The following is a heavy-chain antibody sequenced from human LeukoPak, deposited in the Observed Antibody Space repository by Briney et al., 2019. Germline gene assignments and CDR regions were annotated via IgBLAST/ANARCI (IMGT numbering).Heavy chain of an antibody. CDR3: ARGNPAANDAFDI. Sequence: ASVKVSCKASGYTLTSYDINWVRQATGQGLEWMGWMNPNSGNTGYAQKFQGRVTITRNTSISTAYMELSSLRSEDTAVYYCARGNPAANDAFDIWGQGTMVTVSS. V-gene: IGHV1-8*03. D-gene: IGHD6-13*01. J-gene: IGHJ3*02. CDR1: GYTLTSYD. CDR2: MNPNSGNT.